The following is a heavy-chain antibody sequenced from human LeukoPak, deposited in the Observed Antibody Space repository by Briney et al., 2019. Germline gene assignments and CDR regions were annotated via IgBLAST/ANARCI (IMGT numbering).Heavy chain of an antibody. V-gene: IGHV3-74*01. CDR3: AILVSSRYTRDSFDI. CDR2: LNGDGTTT. D-gene: IGHD6-13*01. Sequence: AGGSLRLSCAASGFTFSSYWMHWGRQAPGKGLVWVSRLNGDGTTTTYADSVKGRFTISRDNAKNTLYLQMNRLRAEDTAVYYCAILVSSRYTRDSFDIWGQGTMVTVSS. J-gene: IGHJ3*02. CDR1: GFTFSSYW.